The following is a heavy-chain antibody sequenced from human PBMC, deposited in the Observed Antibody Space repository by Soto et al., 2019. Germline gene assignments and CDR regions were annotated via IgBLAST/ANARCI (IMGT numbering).Heavy chain of an antibody. J-gene: IGHJ4*02. V-gene: IGHV1-69*08. CDR2: IIPILGIA. Sequence: QVQLVQSGAEVKKPGSSVKVSCKASGGTFSSYTISWVRQAPGQGLEWMGRIIPILGIANYAQKFQGRVTITAEKSTSTAYMELSSLRSEDTAVYYCAREEIGYDYVWGSYRLGYWGQGTLVTVSS. CDR3: AREEIGYDYVWGSYRLGY. D-gene: IGHD3-16*02. CDR1: GGTFSSYT.